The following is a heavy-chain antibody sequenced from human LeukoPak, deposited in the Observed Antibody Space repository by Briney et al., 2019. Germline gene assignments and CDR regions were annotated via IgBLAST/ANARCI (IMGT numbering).Heavy chain of an antibody. Sequence: GGSLRLSCAASGFTFSSYGMHWVRQAPGKGLEWVAFIRYDGSNKYYADSVKGRFTISRDNSKNTLYLQMNSLRAEDTAVYYCASGLTGMITFGSGAFDIWGQGTMVTVSS. CDR1: GFTFSSYG. CDR3: ASGLTGMITFGSGAFDI. V-gene: IGHV3-30*02. D-gene: IGHD3-16*01. CDR2: IRYDGSNK. J-gene: IGHJ3*02.